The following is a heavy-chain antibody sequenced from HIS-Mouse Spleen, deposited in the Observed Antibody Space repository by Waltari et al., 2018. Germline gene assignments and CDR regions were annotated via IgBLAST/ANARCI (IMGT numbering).Heavy chain of an antibody. Sequence: EVQLVESGGGLVQPGGSLRLSCAASGFTFSSSWISWFRQAQGKGLEWVANIKQDGSEKYYVDSVKGRFTISRDNAKNSLYLQMNSLRAEDTAVYYCARDILVVAAMDVWGQGTTVTVSS. V-gene: IGHV3-7*01. CDR2: IKQDGSEK. D-gene: IGHD2-15*01. CDR3: ARDILVVAAMDV. CDR1: GFTFSSSW. J-gene: IGHJ6*02.